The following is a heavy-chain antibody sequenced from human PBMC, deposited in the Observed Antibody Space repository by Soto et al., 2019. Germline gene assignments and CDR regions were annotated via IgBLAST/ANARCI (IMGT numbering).Heavy chain of an antibody. CDR2: IYYSGST. J-gene: IGHJ3*02. V-gene: IGHV4-59*01. CDR1: GGSISSYY. D-gene: IGHD3-22*01. Sequence: SETLSLTCTVSGGSISSYYWSWIRQPPGKGLEWIGYIYYSGSTNYNPSLKSRVTISVDTSKNQFSLKLSSVTAADTAVYYCASMTYYYDSSGPIDVFDIWGQGTMVTVSS. CDR3: ASMTYYYDSSGPIDVFDI.